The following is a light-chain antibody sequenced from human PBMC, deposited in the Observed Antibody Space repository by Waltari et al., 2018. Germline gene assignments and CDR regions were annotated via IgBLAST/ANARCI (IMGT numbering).Light chain of an antibody. CDR2: DVS. CDR3: NSYTGSNSWV. J-gene: IGLJ3*02. CDR1: SSDVGFYNY. Sequence: QSALTQPASVSGSPGQSITISCYGTSSDVGFYNYFSWYQQHPGKAPKLIIYDVSQRPSGFSDRFSGSKSGNTASLTISGLQAEDEADYYCNSYTGSNSWVFGGGTKVTVL. V-gene: IGLV2-14*01.